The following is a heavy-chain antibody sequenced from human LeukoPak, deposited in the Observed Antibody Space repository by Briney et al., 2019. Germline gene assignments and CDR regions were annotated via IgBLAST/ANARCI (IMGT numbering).Heavy chain of an antibody. V-gene: IGHV3-23*01. D-gene: IGHD3-3*01. Sequence: GGSLRLSCAASGFTVSSNYMSWVRQAPGKGLEWVSAISGSGGSTYYADSVKGRFTISRDNSKNTLYLQMNSLRAEDTAVYYCAKDEPFFWSGYYFDYWGQGTLVTVSS. CDR3: AKDEPFFWSGYYFDY. CDR1: GFTVSSNY. J-gene: IGHJ4*02. CDR2: ISGSGGST.